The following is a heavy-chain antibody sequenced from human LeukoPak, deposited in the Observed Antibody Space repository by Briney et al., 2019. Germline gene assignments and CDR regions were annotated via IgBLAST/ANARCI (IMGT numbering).Heavy chain of an antibody. Sequence: SETLSLTCTVSGGSISSSSYYWAWIRQPPGKGLEWIGSSSYSGSPYYNPSLKSRVTISVDTSQNQFSLKLSSVTAADTAVYYCAKDLWWFGELSSFDSWGQGTLVTVSS. CDR1: GGSISSSSYY. J-gene: IGHJ4*02. D-gene: IGHD3-10*01. CDR2: SSYSGSP. CDR3: AKDLWWFGELSSFDS. V-gene: IGHV4-39*07.